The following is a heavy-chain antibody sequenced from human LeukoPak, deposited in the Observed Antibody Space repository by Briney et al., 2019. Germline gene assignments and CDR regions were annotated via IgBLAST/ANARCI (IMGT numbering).Heavy chain of an antibody. Sequence: GASVKVPCKASGYTFTSYDINWVRQATGQGLEWMGWMNPNSGNTGYAQKFQGRVTMTRNTSISTAYMELSSLRSEDTAVYYCARGLIRFGELFVYWGQGTLVTVSS. CDR2: MNPNSGNT. CDR3: ARGLIRFGELFVY. J-gene: IGHJ4*02. V-gene: IGHV1-8*01. CDR1: GYTFTSYD. D-gene: IGHD3-10*01.